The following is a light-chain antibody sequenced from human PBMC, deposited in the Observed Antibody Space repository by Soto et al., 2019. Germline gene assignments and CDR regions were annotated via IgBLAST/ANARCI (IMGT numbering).Light chain of an antibody. CDR2: GAS. V-gene: IGKV3-15*01. Sequence: EIVMTQSPATLSVSPGERATLSCRASQSVSSNVAWYQQIPGQTPRLLIYGASTRATGIPVRFSGSGSGTAFSLSISSLQSEDFAVYYCHQYDDGPYTFGQGTKVEF. CDR3: HQYDDGPYT. J-gene: IGKJ2*01. CDR1: QSVSSN.